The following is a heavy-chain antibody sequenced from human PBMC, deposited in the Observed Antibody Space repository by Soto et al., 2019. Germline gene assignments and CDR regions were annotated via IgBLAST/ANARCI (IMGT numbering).Heavy chain of an antibody. CDR1: GYSFTSYW. CDR2: IYPGDSDT. V-gene: IGHV5-51*01. D-gene: IGHD5-18*01. CDR3: ARHRGYSYGYYSRYGIDV. J-gene: IGHJ6*02. Sequence: PGESLKISCKGSGYSFTSYWIGWVRQMPGKGLEWMGIIYPGDSDTRYSPSFQGQVTISADKSISTAYLQWSSLKASDTAMYYCARHRGYSYGYYSRYGIDVWGQGTTVTVSS.